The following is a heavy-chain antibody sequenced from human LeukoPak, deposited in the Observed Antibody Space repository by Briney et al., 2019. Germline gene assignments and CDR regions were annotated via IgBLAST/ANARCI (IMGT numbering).Heavy chain of an antibody. Sequence: SETLSLTCAVYGGSFSGYYWSWIRQPPGKGLEWIGEINHSGSTNYNPSLKSRVTISVDTSKNQFSLKLSSVTAADTAEYYCARDGELLPTFDYWGQGTLVTASS. D-gene: IGHD1-26*01. J-gene: IGHJ4*02. CDR2: INHSGST. V-gene: IGHV4-34*01. CDR1: GGSFSGYY. CDR3: ARDGELLPTFDY.